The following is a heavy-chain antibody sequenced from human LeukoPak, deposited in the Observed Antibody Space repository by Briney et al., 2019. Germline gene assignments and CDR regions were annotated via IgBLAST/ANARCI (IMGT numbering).Heavy chain of an antibody. CDR3: ARGIAVAGSSNDY. Sequence: SETLSLTCAVYGGSFSGYYWSWIRQPPGKGLEWIGEINHSGSTNYNPSLKSRVTISVDTSKNQFSLKLSSVTAADTAAYYCARGIAVAGSSNDYWGQGTLVTVSS. J-gene: IGHJ4*02. V-gene: IGHV4-34*01. CDR1: GGSFSGYY. D-gene: IGHD6-19*01. CDR2: INHSGST.